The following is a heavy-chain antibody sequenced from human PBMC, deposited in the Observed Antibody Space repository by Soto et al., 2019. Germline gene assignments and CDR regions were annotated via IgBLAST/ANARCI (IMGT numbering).Heavy chain of an antibody. Sequence: EVQLVESGGGLVQPGGSLRLSCAASGFTFSSYSMNWVRQAPGKGLEWVSYISSSSSTIYYADSVKGRFTISRDNAKNSRYLQMNILRAEDTAVYYCAREADYVNWFDPWGQGTLVTVSS. CDR3: AREADYVNWFDP. D-gene: IGHD4-17*01. J-gene: IGHJ5*02. CDR2: ISSSSSTI. CDR1: GFTFSSYS. V-gene: IGHV3-48*01.